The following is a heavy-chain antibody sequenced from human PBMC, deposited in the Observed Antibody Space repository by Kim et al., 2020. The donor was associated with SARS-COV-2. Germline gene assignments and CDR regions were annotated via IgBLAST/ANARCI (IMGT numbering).Heavy chain of an antibody. V-gene: IGHV3-11*06. D-gene: IGHD3-22*01. J-gene: IGHJ5*02. CDR3: ARVPVPYDSSGYYHGVWFDP. Sequence: RFTISRDNAKNSLYLQMNSLRAEDTAVYYCARVPVPYDSSGYYHGVWFDPWGQGTLVTVSS.